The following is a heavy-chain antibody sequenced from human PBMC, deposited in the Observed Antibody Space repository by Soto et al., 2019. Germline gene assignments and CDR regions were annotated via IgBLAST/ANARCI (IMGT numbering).Heavy chain of an antibody. J-gene: IGHJ6*02. V-gene: IGHV3-23*01. D-gene: IGHD6-13*01. CDR1: GFTFSSYA. Sequence: GGSLRLSCAASGFTFSSYAMSWFRQAPGKGLEWVSAISGSGGSTYYADSVKGRFTISRDNSKNTLYLQMNSLRAEDTAVYYCAKDLASSSWYFNYYYYYGMDVWGQGTTVTVSS. CDR3: AKDLASSSWYFNYYYYYGMDV. CDR2: ISGSGGST.